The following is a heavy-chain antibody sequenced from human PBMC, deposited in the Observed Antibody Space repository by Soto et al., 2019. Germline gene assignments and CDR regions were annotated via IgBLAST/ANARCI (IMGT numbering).Heavy chain of an antibody. J-gene: IGHJ4*02. D-gene: IGHD6-19*01. CDR2: IRGSGGTI. CDR1: GFSLNSYN. V-gene: IGHV3-48*02. Sequence: EVQLVESGGGLVQPGGSLRLACSGPGFSLNSYNLHLVRHAPGKGLAWVSYIRGSGGTIFYADSVKGRFTISRDNAKNSLSVQMNSLRDEDTAVYFCARETGLRSSGWSYYFDFWGQGTRVTVSS. CDR3: ARETGLRSSGWSYYFDF.